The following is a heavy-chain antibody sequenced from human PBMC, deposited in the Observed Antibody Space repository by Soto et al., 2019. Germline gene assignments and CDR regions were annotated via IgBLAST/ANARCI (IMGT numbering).Heavy chain of an antibody. CDR3: TTGPYLLHDYRDYGGDY. J-gene: IGHJ4*02. Sequence: EVQLVESGGGLVKPGGSLRLSCAASGFTFSNAWMSWVRQAPGKGLEWVGRLKSQTDGGTTDYAARVKGRFTISRDDSETTLYLQMNSMKSEDTAVSYCTTGPYLLHDYRDYGGDYWGQGTLVTVSS. CDR1: GFTFSNAW. D-gene: IGHD4-17*01. V-gene: IGHV3-15*01. CDR2: LKSQTDGGTT.